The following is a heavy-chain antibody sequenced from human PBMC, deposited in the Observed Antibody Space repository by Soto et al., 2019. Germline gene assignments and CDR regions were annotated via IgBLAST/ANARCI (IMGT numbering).Heavy chain of an antibody. CDR3: AASIFYYGMDV. J-gene: IGHJ6*02. V-gene: IGHV5-51*01. Sequence: GESLKISCKGSGYTFTNYWIGWVRQMPGKGLEWMGIIYPGDSDTKYNPSFQGQVTISADKSITATYLQWSSLKASDTAIYYCAASIFYYGMDVWGQGTTVAVSS. CDR2: IYPGDSDT. CDR1: GYTFTNYW.